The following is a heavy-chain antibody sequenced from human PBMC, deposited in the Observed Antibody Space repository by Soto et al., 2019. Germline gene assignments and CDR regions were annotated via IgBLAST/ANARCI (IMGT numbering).Heavy chain of an antibody. CDR2: TYYRSRWYS. D-gene: IGHD3-10*01. Sequence: QVQLQQSGPGLVRPSQTLSLTCAISGDSVSSSRAAWGWIRQSPSRGLEWLGRTYYRSRWYSDYAKSVKSRITIKPDTYKNQLSLQLNSATPEDTAVYYCAREDSAGTYDAFDMWGQGTMVTVSS. J-gene: IGHJ3*02. CDR1: GDSVSSSRAA. V-gene: IGHV6-1*01. CDR3: AREDSAGTYDAFDM.